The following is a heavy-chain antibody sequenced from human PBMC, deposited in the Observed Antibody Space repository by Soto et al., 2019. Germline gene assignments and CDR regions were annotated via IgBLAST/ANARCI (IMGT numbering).Heavy chain of an antibody. V-gene: IGHV2-5*02. CDR3: AHLRGLQSFDY. CDR1: GFSLSTSGVG. D-gene: IGHD5-12*01. Sequence: QITLKESGPTLVKPTQTLTLTCTFSGFSLSTSGVGVGWIRQPPGKALEWLALIYWDDDKRYSPSLKSRLTITQDTSKIQVVLTMTNMDPVDTATYYCAHLRGLQSFDYWGQGTLVTVSS. CDR2: IYWDDDK. J-gene: IGHJ4*02.